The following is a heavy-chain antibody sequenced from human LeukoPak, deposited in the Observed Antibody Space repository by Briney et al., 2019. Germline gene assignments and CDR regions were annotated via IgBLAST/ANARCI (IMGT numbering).Heavy chain of an antibody. CDR3: AREVDYGDYYFDY. D-gene: IGHD4-17*01. CDR2: IYSGGST. V-gene: IGHV3-53*01. Sequence: GGSLRLSCAASGFTVSSNYMSWVRQAPGKGLEWVSVIYSGGSTYYADSVKGRFTISRDNSKNTLYLQMNSLRAEDTAVYYCAREVDYGDYYFDYWGQGTLVTVCS. CDR1: GFTVSSNY. J-gene: IGHJ4*02.